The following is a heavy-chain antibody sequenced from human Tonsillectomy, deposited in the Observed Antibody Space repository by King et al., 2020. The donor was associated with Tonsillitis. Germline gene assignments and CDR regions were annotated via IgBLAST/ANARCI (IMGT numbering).Heavy chain of an antibody. V-gene: IGHV3-30*18. Sequence: QLVQSGGGVVQPGRSLRLSCAASGFTFSSYGMHWVRQAPGKGLEWVAVISYDGSNKYYADSVKGRFTISRDNSKNTLYLQMNSLRAEDTAVYYCAKGTSYYYDSSGYDDWGMDVWGQGTTVTVSS. CDR1: GFTFSSYG. J-gene: IGHJ6*02. D-gene: IGHD3-22*01. CDR3: AKGTSYYYDSSGYDDWGMDV. CDR2: ISYDGSNK.